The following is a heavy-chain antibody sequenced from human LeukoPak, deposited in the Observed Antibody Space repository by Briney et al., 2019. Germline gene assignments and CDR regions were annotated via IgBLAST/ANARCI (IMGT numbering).Heavy chain of an antibody. D-gene: IGHD3-22*01. CDR3: TTVEMYYYDSSGYYYVGGVDY. Sequence: PGGSLTLSCAVSGFTSSIARMSWLPQAPGKGLEWVGRIKSKTDGGTPDYAAPVKGRFTISRDDSKNTLYLQMNSLKTEDTAVYYCTTVEMYYYDSSGYYYVGGVDYWGQGTLVTVSS. V-gene: IGHV3-15*01. CDR1: GFTSSIAR. CDR2: IKSKTDGGTP. J-gene: IGHJ4*02.